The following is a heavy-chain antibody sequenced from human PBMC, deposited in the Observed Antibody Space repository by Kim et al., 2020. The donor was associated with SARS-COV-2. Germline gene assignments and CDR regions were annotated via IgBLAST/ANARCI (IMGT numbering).Heavy chain of an antibody. V-gene: IGHV1-46*01. CDR3: AREIRSHSSSSSTFDY. Sequence: KFQGSVTMTRDTSTSTVYMELSSLRSEDTAVYYCAREIRSHSSSSSTFDYWGQGTLVTVSS. J-gene: IGHJ4*02. D-gene: IGHD6-6*01.